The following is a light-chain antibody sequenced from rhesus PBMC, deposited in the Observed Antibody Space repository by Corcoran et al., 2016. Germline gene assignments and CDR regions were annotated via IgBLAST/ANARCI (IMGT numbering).Light chain of an antibody. J-gene: IGKJ2*01. Sequence: DIQMTQSPSSLSASVGARVTITCRASQGISDHLSWYQQKPGRATKRLDYVASSLESGVPSRFRGSGSGTELTLTISSLRPKALASYYCLQGYSTPYRFGQGTKVEIK. CDR2: VAS. CDR3: LQGYSTPYR. CDR1: QGISDH. V-gene: IGKV1-36*02.